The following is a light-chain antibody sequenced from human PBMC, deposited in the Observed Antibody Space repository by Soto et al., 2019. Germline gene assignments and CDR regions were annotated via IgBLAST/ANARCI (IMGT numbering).Light chain of an antibody. V-gene: IGKV3-20*01. CDR1: QTVRNNY. CDR3: QQFSSYPLT. CDR2: AAS. Sequence: EVVLTQSPPTLSLSPGGGATLSCSASQTVRNNYLAWYQQKPGQAPRLLIYAASIRPTGIPDRFNGGGSGTDFTLTISSLEPEDFAVYYCQQFSSYPLTFGGGTKVDIK. J-gene: IGKJ4*01.